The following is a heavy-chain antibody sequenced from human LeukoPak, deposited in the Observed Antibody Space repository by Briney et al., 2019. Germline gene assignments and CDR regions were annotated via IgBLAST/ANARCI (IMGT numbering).Heavy chain of an antibody. CDR1: GXTFNSYD. V-gene: IGHV3-30*03. CDR3: ADTGSYSLY. D-gene: IGHD1-26*01. CDR2: ISYDGSNK. Sequence: GGSLRLSCVASGXTFNSYDMHWVRQAPGKGLEWVAVISYDGSNKYYADSVEGRFTISTDNSKNTLYLQMDRLRAEDTAIYYCADTGSYSLYWGQGTLVTVSS. J-gene: IGHJ4*02.